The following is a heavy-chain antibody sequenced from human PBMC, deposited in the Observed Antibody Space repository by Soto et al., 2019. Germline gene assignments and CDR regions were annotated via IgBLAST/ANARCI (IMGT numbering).Heavy chain of an antibody. CDR3: ARAPAGDCKNGMYV. V-gene: IGHV2-70*01. CDR1: GFSLSTSGMC. Sequence: GSGPTLVNPTQTLTLTCTCSGFSLSTSGMCVSWLRQPPGRALEWLALNDWDDDKYYSTSLKTRLTISKDTSKNQVVLTMTNMDPVDTATYYCARAPAGDCKNGMYVWGQGTTVTVSS. D-gene: IGHD2-21*02. J-gene: IGHJ6*02. CDR2: NDWDDDK.